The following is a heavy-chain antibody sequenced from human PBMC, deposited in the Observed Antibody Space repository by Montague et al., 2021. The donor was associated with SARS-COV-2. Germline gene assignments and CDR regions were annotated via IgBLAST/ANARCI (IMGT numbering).Heavy chain of an antibody. D-gene: IGHD3-10*01. Sequence: SETLSLTCTVSGGSISSSNWWSWVRQPPGKVLEWIGVIYHSGSTNYNSPLKSRVTISVDKSKNQFSLKLSSVTAADTAVYYCARVHPLWFGELLLDYYYYYGMDVWGQGTTVTVSS. J-gene: IGHJ6*02. CDR2: IYHSGST. V-gene: IGHV4-4*02. CDR1: GGSISSSNW. CDR3: ARVHPLWFGELLLDYYYYYGMDV.